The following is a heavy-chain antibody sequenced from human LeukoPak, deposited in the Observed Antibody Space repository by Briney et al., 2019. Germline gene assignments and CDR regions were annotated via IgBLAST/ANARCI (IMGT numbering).Heavy chain of an antibody. Sequence: LRLSCAGSGFIFNNYAMHWVRQPPGKGLEWIGYIYYSGSTNYNPSLKSRVTISVDTSKNQFSLKLSSVTAADTAVYYCARGRDGYPPALDYWGQGTLVTVSS. CDR2: IYYSGST. CDR3: ARGRDGYPPALDY. J-gene: IGHJ4*02. V-gene: IGHV4-59*01. D-gene: IGHD5-24*01. CDR1: GFIFNNYA.